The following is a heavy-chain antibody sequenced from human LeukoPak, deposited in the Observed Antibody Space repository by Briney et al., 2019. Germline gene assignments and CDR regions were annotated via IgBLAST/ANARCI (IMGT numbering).Heavy chain of an antibody. CDR2: IYTSGST. J-gene: IGHJ3*02. D-gene: IGHD6-13*01. CDR1: GGSISSGSYY. Sequence: PSETLSLTCTVSGGSISSGSYYWSWIRQPAGKGLEWIGRIYTSGSTNYNPSLKSRVTISVDTSKNQFSLKLSSVTAADTAVYYCARPYPGYSSSWYLEDTNDAFDIWGQGTMVTVSS. V-gene: IGHV4-61*02. CDR3: ARPYPGYSSSWYLEDTNDAFDI.